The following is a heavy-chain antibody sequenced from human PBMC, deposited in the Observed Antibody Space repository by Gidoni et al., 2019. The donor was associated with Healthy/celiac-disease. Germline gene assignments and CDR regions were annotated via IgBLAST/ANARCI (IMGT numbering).Heavy chain of an antibody. CDR1: GFTFSSYA. CDR2: ISGSGGRT. J-gene: IGHJ4*02. CDR3: AKGGTMDYDRRDY. V-gene: IGHV3-23*01. Sequence: EVQLLASGGGLVQPGGSLRLSCAASGFTFSSYAMSWVRQAPGKGLEWVSAISGSGGRTYYADSVKGQFAISRDNSKNTLYLQMNNLRAEDTAVYYCAKGGTMDYDRRDYWGQGTLVTVAS. D-gene: IGHD3-22*01.